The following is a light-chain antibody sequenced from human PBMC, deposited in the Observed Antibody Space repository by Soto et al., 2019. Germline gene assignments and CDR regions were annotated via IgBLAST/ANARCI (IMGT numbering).Light chain of an antibody. V-gene: IGLV2-23*01. J-gene: IGLJ1*01. CDR2: EGS. Sequence: SALTQPASVSGSPGQSITISCTGTSSDVGSYNLVSWYQQHPGKAPKIMIYEGSKRPSGVSNRFSGSKSGNTASLTISGLQAEDAADYYCCSYAGSSTSPYVFGTGTKVTVL. CDR3: CSYAGSSTSPYV. CDR1: SSDVGSYNL.